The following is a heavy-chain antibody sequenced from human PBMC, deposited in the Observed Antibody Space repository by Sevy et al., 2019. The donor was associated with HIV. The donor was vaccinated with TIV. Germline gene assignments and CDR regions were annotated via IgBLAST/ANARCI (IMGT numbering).Heavy chain of an antibody. V-gene: IGHV3-30-3*01. D-gene: IGHD2-21*02. CDR2: ISHDGNYK. Sequence: GGSPRLSCAASGFTFSNYDMHWVRQAPGKGLEWVAVISHDGNYKNYADSVKVRFTISRDDFKNTLYLQMSSLRPEDTAVYFCARLFSCGGDCYYLDYWGQGALVTVSS. J-gene: IGHJ4*02. CDR3: ARLFSCGGDCYYLDY. CDR1: GFTFSNYD.